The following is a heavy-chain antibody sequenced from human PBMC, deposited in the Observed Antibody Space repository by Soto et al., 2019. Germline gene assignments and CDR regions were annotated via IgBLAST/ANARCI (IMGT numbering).Heavy chain of an antibody. Sequence: QLVESGGGLVKPGGSLRLSCAASGFTFSGYTMNWVRLAPGTGLEWVSSITSSSNDIYYADSVKGRFTISRDKAENSLCMQMNSLRAEDTAVYYCVRDTGFYDDAGQKYYYGMDVLGQGTTVTVS. D-gene: IGHD3-22*01. CDR2: ITSSSNDI. CDR1: GFTFSGYT. V-gene: IGHV3-21*01. CDR3: VRDTGFYDDAGQKYYYGMDV. J-gene: IGHJ6*02.